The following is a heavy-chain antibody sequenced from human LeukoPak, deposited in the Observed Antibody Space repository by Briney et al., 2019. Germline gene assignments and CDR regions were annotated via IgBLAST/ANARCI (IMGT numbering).Heavy chain of an antibody. V-gene: IGHV3-23*01. D-gene: IGHD3/OR15-3a*01. CDR2: ISGSGGST. J-gene: IGHJ4*02. CDR3: AKGQIRLSPFLFGH. CDR1: GFTFSSYV. Sequence: GGSLRLSCAASGFTFSSYVMSWVRQAPGKGLEWVSGISGSGGSTYYADSVKGRFTISRDNSKNTRYLQMNSLRAEGTAIYYWAKGQIRLSPFLFGHWGQGTLVTVSS.